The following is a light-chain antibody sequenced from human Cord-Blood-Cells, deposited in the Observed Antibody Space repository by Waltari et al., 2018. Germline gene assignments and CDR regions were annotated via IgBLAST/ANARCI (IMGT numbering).Light chain of an antibody. CDR3: QQYGSSPPT. CDR2: GAS. CDR1: QSVSSSY. Sequence: EIVLTQSPGTLSLSPGERATLSCRASQSVSSSYLAGYQQKPGQAPMHLIYGASSRATGIPDRFSGSGSGTDFTLTISRLEPEDFSVYYCQQYGSSPPTFGQGTKVEIK. J-gene: IGKJ1*01. V-gene: IGKV3-20*01.